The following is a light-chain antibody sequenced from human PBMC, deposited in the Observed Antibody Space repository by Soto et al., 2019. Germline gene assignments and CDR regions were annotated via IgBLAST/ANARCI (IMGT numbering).Light chain of an antibody. Sequence: EIVLTQSPGTLSLFPGERATLSCRASQSVSSSYLAWYQQKPGQAPRLLIYGASSRATGIPDRFSGSGSGTDFTLTISRLEPEDFAVYYCQQYGNSPPYTFGQGTKLEIK. V-gene: IGKV3-20*01. CDR1: QSVSSSY. J-gene: IGKJ2*01. CDR3: QQYGNSPPYT. CDR2: GAS.